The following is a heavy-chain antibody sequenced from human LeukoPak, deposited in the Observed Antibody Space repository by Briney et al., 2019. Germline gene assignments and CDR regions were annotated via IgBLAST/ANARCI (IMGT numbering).Heavy chain of an antibody. D-gene: IGHD3-10*01. CDR1: GFTISFYW. CDR3: VRDGGYYGPDS. CDR2: INQVTSEK. J-gene: IGHJ4*02. Sequence: GGSLRLSCAASGFTISFYWMSWVRQAPGKGLEWVANINQVTSEKNYVDSVKGRFTISRDNAKNSLYLQMNSVRAEDTAMYYCVRDGGYYGPDSWGQGALVSVSS. V-gene: IGHV3-7*04.